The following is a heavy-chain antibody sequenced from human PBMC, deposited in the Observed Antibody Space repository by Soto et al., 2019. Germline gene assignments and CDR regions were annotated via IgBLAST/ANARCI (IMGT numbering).Heavy chain of an antibody. J-gene: IGHJ6*02. CDR1: GSAISNGDYY. CDR3: ARYDFWSGPSYYYYYGMDV. D-gene: IGHD3-3*01. V-gene: IGHV4-30-4*02. Sequence: PSDTLSLTCTFSGSAISNGDYYWSWIRQPPGKGLEWIGYIYYSGSTYYNPSLKSRVTISVDTSKNQFSLKLSSVTAADTAVYYCARYDFWSGPSYYYYYGMDVWGQGTTVT. CDR2: IYYSGST.